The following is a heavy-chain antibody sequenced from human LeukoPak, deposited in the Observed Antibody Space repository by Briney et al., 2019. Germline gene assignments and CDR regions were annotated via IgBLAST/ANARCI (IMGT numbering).Heavy chain of an antibody. V-gene: IGHV4-39*01. J-gene: IGHJ4*02. CDR1: GGSISSTDYY. CDR3: ARLRGDY. CDR2: VNYSGST. Sequence: SETLSLTCIVSGGSISSTDYYWGWIRQSPGKGLEWIGSVNYSGSTHYNASLRSRVTMSVDTSKNQFSLKLTSVTAADTAVYCCARLRGDYWGQGTLVTVSS. D-gene: IGHD3-10*01.